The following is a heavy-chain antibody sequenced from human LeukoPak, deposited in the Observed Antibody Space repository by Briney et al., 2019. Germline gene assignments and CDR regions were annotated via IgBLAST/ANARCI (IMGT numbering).Heavy chain of an antibody. D-gene: IGHD5-12*01. CDR3: ASTLSGYVYGLDV. Sequence: GGSLRLSCAASGFTFSDHNMDWVSQAPGKGLEWVGRSRNKANSYTTEYAASVKGRFTFSRDDSKNSLYLQMNSLKVEDTAVYYCASTLSGYVYGLDVWGQGTTVTVSS. CDR2: SRNKANSYTT. J-gene: IGHJ6*02. CDR1: GFTFSDHN. V-gene: IGHV3-72*01.